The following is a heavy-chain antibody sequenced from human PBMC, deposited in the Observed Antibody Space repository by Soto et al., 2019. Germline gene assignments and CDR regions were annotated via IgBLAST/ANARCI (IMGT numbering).Heavy chain of an antibody. J-gene: IGHJ4*02. Sequence: PGESLKISCKGSGYSFTGYWIGWVRQMPGKGLEWMGIIYPGDSDTRYSPSFQGQVTISADKSISTAYLQWSSLKASDTAMYYCFVSRGDSYGAIDYWGQGTLVTVSS. V-gene: IGHV5-51*01. CDR3: FVSRGDSYGAIDY. D-gene: IGHD2-21*02. CDR1: GYSFTGYW. CDR2: IYPGDSDT.